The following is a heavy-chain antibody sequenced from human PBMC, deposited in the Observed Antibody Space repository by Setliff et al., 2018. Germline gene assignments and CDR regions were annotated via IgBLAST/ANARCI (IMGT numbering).Heavy chain of an antibody. CDR1: GGSFSGYF. D-gene: IGHD3-10*01. V-gene: IGHV4-34*01. J-gene: IGHJ4*02. CDR3: AKGRGEMDS. Sequence: SETLSLTCDVFGGSFSGYFWAWIRQSPGKGLEWIGDVNDSGSANYKPSLKSRVSISIDTSKNQFSLNVRSVTAADTAIYYCAKGRGEMDSWGQGILVTVSS. CDR2: VNDSGSA.